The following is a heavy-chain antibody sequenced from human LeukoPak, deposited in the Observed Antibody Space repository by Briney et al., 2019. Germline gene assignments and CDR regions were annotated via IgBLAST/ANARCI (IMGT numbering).Heavy chain of an antibody. CDR1: GFTFYSYG. CDR2: ISHDGSNI. CDR3: ARDRSHEADY. J-gene: IGHJ4*03. V-gene: IGHV3-30*03. Sequence: GGSLRLSCVASGFTFYSYGMHWVRQAPGKGLEWVAVISHDGSNIHYGDSVKGRFTISRDNSKNTLYLQMNSLRAEDTAVYYCARDRSHEADYWGQGTTVTVSS.